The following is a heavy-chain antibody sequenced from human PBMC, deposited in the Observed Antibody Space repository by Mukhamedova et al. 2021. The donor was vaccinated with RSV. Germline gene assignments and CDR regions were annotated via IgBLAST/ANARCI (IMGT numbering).Heavy chain of an antibody. CDR3: AKGIRILEWKYGMEV. D-gene: IGHD3-3*01. CDR2: ISASGGTT. Sequence: GLEWVSVISASGGTTYFADSVRGRFTISRDNTKNTLYLQINTLRGEDTAVYYCAKGIRILEWKYGMEVWGQGTTVTVSS. V-gene: IGHV3-23*01. J-gene: IGHJ6*02.